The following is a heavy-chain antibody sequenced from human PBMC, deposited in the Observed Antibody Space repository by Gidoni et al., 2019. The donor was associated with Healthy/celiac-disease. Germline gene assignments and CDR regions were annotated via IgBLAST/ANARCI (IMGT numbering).Heavy chain of an antibody. D-gene: IGHD3-16*01. Sequence: QVQLVQSGAEVQKTGASVKVSCTASGYTFTSYGISWVRQAPAQGLEWMGWVSAYNGNTNYAQKLQGRVTMTTDTSTSTAYMELRSLRSDDTAVYYCARDPRITFGEHDAFDIWGQGTMVTVSS. CDR2: VSAYNGNT. J-gene: IGHJ3*02. CDR3: ARDPRITFGEHDAFDI. V-gene: IGHV1-18*01. CDR1: GYTFTSYG.